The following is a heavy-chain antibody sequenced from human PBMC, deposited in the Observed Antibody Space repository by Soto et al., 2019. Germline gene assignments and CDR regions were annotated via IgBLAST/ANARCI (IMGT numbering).Heavy chain of an antibody. J-gene: IGHJ3*02. CDR3: ASVRYDKDAFDI. D-gene: IGHD3-22*01. CDR1: GFTFSSYS. CDR2: ISSSSTI. Sequence: GGSLRLSCAASGFTFSSYSMNWVRQAPGKGLEWVSYISSSSTIYYADSVKGRFTISRDNAKNSLYLQMNSLRDEDTAVYYCASVRYDKDAFDIWGQGTMVTVSS. V-gene: IGHV3-48*02.